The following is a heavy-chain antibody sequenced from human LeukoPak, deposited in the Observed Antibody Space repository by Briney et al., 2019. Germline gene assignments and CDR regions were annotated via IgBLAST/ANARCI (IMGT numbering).Heavy chain of an antibody. V-gene: IGHV1-2*06. CDR3: ARGSAGYCSGGSCYWFDP. J-gene: IGHJ5*02. Sequence: GASVKVSCKASGYTFTGYCMHWVRQAPGQGLEWMGRINPNSGGTNYAQKFQGRVTMTRDTSISTAYMELSRLRSDDTAVYYCARGSAGYCSGGSCYWFDPWGQGTLVTVSS. CDR2: INPNSGGT. D-gene: IGHD2-15*01. CDR1: GYTFTGYC.